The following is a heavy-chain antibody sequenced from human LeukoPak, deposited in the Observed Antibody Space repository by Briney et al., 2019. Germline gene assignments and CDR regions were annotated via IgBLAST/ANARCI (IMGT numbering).Heavy chain of an antibody. CDR2: IKYDGTHK. J-gene: IGHJ4*02. D-gene: IGHD3-22*01. CDR1: GFSFSSYW. V-gene: IGHV3-7*01. CDR3: ASSHDSSGND. Sequence: GGSLRLSCVASGFSFSSYWMAWVRQAPGKGLEWVAIIKYDGTHKFYADSVKGRFTISRDNAKSSLFLEMNSLRADDTAVYFCASSHDSSGNDWGQGTLVAVSS.